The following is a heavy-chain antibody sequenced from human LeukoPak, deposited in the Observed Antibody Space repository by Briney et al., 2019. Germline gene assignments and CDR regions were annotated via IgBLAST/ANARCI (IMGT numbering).Heavy chain of an antibody. V-gene: IGHV3-9*01. CDR1: GFTFDDYA. J-gene: IGHJ4*02. CDR2: IGWNSGGI. D-gene: IGHD6-13*01. Sequence: GRSLRLSCAASGFTFDDYAVHWVRQAPGKGLGWVSGIGWNSGGIVYADSVKGRFTISRDNAKKSLYLQMNSLGAEDTALYYCVKVTAAGFVDHWGQGTLVTVSS. CDR3: VKVTAAGFVDH.